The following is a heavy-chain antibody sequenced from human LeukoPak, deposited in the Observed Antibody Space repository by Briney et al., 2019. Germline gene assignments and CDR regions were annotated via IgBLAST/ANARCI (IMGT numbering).Heavy chain of an antibody. CDR1: GFTLSTYA. V-gene: IGHV3-23*01. CDR3: AKAPVPSCRGAYCYPFDS. D-gene: IGHD2-21*01. J-gene: IGHJ4*02. CDR2: TSSSDAGT. Sequence: GGSLRLSCAASGFTLSTYAMSWVRQTPGKGLQWVAATSSSDAGTYHADSVRGRFTISRDNSKNTLYLQMNSLRAEDAAVYFCAKAPVPSCRGAYCYPFDSWGQGTLVTVSS.